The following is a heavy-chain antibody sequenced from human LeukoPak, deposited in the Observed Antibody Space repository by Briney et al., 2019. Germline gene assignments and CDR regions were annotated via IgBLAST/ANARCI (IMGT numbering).Heavy chain of an antibody. CDR3: ARETTVTKGTLDY. CDR2: VIPIFGTA. J-gene: IGHJ4*02. D-gene: IGHD4-17*01. Sequence: ASVKVSCKASGGTFISYAISWVRQAPGQGLEWMGGVIPIFGTANYAQKFQGRVTITADESTSTAYMELSSLRSEDTAVYYCARETTVTKGTLDYWGQGTLVTVSS. V-gene: IGHV1-69*13. CDR1: GGTFISYA.